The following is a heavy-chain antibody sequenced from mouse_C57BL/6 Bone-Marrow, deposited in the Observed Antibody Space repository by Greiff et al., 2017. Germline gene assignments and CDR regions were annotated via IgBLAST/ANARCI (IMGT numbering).Heavy chain of an antibody. CDR3: TTVGWYCDV. Sequence: EVQLQQSGAELVRPGASVKLSCTASGFKFNDDYMHWVKQRPEQGLAWIGWLDPENGDTEYASKFQGKAPITAETSSNTAYLQLSSLTSEDTAVYYCTTVGWYCDVWGTGTTVTVSS. J-gene: IGHJ1*03. V-gene: IGHV14-4*01. CDR1: GFKFNDDY. CDR2: LDPENGDT.